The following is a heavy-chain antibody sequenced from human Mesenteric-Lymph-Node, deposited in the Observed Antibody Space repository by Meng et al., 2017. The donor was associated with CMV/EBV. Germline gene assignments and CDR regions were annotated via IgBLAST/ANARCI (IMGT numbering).Heavy chain of an antibody. V-gene: IGHV3-48*04. CDR1: GFTFSSYS. J-gene: IGHJ4*02. CDR2: ISSSSSTI. D-gene: IGHD3-3*01. Sequence: ESLKISCAASGFTFSSYSMNWVRQAPGKGLEWVSYISSSSSTIYYADSVKGRFTISRDNAKNSLYLQMNSLRAEDTAVYYCARDVITIFGVVIPFDYWGQGTLVTVSS. CDR3: ARDVITIFGVVIPFDY.